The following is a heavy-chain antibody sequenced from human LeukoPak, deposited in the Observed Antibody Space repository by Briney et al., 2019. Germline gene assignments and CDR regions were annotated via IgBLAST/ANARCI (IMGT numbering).Heavy chain of an antibody. V-gene: IGHV3-30-3*01. Sequence: GGSLRLSCAASGFTFSSYAMHWVRQAPGKGLEWVAVISYDGSNKYYADSVKGRFTISRDNSKNTLYLQMNSLRAEDTAVYYCATLHYFDYWGQGTRVSVSS. CDR3: ATLHYFDY. CDR1: GFTFSSYA. J-gene: IGHJ4*02. CDR2: ISYDGSNK.